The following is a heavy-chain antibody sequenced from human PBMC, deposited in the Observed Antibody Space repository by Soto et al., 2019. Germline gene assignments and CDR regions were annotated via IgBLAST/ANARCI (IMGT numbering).Heavy chain of an antibody. CDR2: ISPDGSTT. CDR1: GFTVSTYW. Sequence: EVQLVESGGGLVQPGGSLRLSCAASGFTVSTYWMHWVRQDPGKGLMWVSRISPDGSTTTYADPERGRFTLSRDTAENTLYLQMNSLRVEDTAVYYCAKDRVPYSDYGRYFDLWGRGTLVTVSS. D-gene: IGHD4-17*01. J-gene: IGHJ2*01. V-gene: IGHV3-74*01. CDR3: AKDRVPYSDYGRYFDL.